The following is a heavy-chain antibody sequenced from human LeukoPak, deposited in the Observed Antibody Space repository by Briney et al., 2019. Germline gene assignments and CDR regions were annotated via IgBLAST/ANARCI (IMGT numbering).Heavy chain of an antibody. D-gene: IGHD4-17*01. CDR1: GGSISSYY. V-gene: IGHV4-4*07. CDR3: ARDPSYGDYATNWFDP. CDR2: IYTSGST. Sequence: PSETLSLTCTVSGGSISSYYWSWIRQPAGKGLEWIGRIYTSGSTNYNPSLKSRVTMSVDTSKNQFSLKLSSVTAADTAVYYCARDPSYGDYATNWFDPWGQGTLVTVSS. J-gene: IGHJ5*02.